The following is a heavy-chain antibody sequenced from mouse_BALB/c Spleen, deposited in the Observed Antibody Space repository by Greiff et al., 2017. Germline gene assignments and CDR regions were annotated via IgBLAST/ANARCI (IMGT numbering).Heavy chain of an antibody. CDR1: GFTFSSYA. CDR2: ISSGGST. D-gene: IGHD2-14*01. J-gene: IGHJ1*01. V-gene: IGHV5-6-5*01. CDR3: ARDYRYWYFDV. Sequence: EVKLMESGGGLVKPGGSLKLSCAASGFTFSSYAMSWVRQTPEKRLEWVASISSGGSTYYPDSVKGRFTISRDNARNILYLQMSSLRSEDTAMYYCARDYRYWYFDVWGAGTTVTVSS.